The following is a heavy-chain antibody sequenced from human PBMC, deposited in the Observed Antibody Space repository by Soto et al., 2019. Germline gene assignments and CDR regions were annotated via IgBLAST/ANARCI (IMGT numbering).Heavy chain of an antibody. CDR1: GGTFSSYA. CDR3: AHYSSSSGYYYYYGMDV. Sequence: QVQLVQSGAEVKKPGSSVKVSCKASGGTFSSYAISWVRQAPGQGLEWMGGIIPIFGTANYAQKFQGRVTITADKSTSTAYMELSSLRSEDTAVYYCAHYSSSSGYYYYYGMDVWGQGTTVTASS. CDR2: IIPIFGTA. J-gene: IGHJ6*02. V-gene: IGHV1-69*06. D-gene: IGHD6-6*01.